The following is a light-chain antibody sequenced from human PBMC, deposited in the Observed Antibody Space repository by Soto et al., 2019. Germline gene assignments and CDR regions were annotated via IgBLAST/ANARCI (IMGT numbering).Light chain of an antibody. V-gene: IGKV3-20*01. Sequence: VLTQSPDILSVSPGERATVSCRASRRVSYSYLGWYPQKPGQAPRLLIYGASTRATGIPDRFSGSGSGTYFTITISRLEPEDFAVYYCQQCGSTPYTFGQGTKVEIK. CDR3: QQCGSTPYT. CDR1: RRVSYSY. CDR2: GAS. J-gene: IGKJ2*01.